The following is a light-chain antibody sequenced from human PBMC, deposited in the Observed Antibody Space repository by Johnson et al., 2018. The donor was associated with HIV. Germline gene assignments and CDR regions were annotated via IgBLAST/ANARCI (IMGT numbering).Light chain of an antibody. CDR1: SSNIGNNY. V-gene: IGLV1-51*02. CDR3: GTWHSSLSVL. Sequence: QSVLTQPPSVSAAPGQKVTISCSGSSSNIGNNYVSWYQQLPGTAPKLLIYENNKRPSGIPDRFSGSKSGTSATLGITGLQTGDEADYYCGTWHSSLSVLFGTGTKVTVL. J-gene: IGLJ1*01. CDR2: ENN.